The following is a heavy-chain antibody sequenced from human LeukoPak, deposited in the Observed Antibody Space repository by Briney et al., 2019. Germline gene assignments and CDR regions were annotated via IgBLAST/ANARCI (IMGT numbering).Heavy chain of an antibody. Sequence: GGSLRLSCVASGFTFSSYGMHWVRQAPGKGLEWVAIISYDGSNEYYADSVKGRFTISRDNSKNTLYLQMNSLRAGDTAVYYCAKEEVYGSGSPLVDYWGQGTLVTVSS. J-gene: IGHJ4*02. CDR1: GFTFSSYG. V-gene: IGHV3-30*18. CDR2: ISYDGSNE. CDR3: AKEEVYGSGSPLVDY. D-gene: IGHD3-10*01.